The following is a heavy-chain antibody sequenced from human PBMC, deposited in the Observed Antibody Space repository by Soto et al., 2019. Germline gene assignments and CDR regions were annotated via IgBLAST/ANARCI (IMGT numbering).Heavy chain of an antibody. Sequence: QVQLQESGPGLVKPSQTLSLTCTVSGGSISSGGYYWSWIRQHPGKGLEWIGYIYYSGSTYYNQSLKSRVTVSVDTSKIQFSMKLSSVTAADTAVYYCARDRIHSGYDWKETILDYWGQGTLVTVSS. J-gene: IGHJ4*02. CDR3: ARDRIHSGYDWKETILDY. V-gene: IGHV4-31*03. D-gene: IGHD5-12*01. CDR2: IYYSGST. CDR1: GGSISSGGYY.